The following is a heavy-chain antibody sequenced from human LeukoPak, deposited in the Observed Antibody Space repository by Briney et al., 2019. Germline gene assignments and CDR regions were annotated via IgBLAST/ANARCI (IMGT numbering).Heavy chain of an antibody. J-gene: IGHJ4*02. CDR1: GFSFNIYG. V-gene: IGHV3-33*01. Sequence: GGSLRLSCAASGFSFNIYGMHWVRQAPGKGLEWVAVIWYDGSNKYYADSVKGRFTISRDNSKNTLYLQMNSLRAEDTAVYYCARVPYSGSYGIDYWGQGTLVTVSS. CDR3: ARVPYSGSYGIDY. D-gene: IGHD1-26*01. CDR2: IWYDGSNK.